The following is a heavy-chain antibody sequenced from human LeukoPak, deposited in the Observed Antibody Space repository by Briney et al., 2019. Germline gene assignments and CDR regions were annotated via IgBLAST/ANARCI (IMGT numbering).Heavy chain of an antibody. D-gene: IGHD1-7*01. CDR2: INPNSGGT. CDR1: GYTFTGYY. V-gene: IGHV1-2*02. CDR3: ARDMKAGTTIDY. J-gene: IGHJ4*02. Sequence: GASVKVSCKASGYTFTGYYMHWVRQAPAQGLEWMGWINPNSGGTNYAQKFQGRVTMTRDTSISTAYMELRRLRSDDTAVYYCARDMKAGTTIDYWGQGALVTVSS.